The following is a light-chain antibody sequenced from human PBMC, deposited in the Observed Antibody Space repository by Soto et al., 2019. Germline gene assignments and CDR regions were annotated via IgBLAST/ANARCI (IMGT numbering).Light chain of an antibody. CDR3: QSYDSSLSGPV. CDR1: SSNIGAGYD. V-gene: IGLV1-40*01. Sequence: QAVVTQPPSVSGAPGQRVTISCTGSSSNIGAGYDVHWYQQLPGTAPKLLIYGNNNRPSGVPDRFSGSKSDTSASLAITGLQADDETDYYCQSYDSSLSGPVFGGGTKVTVL. CDR2: GNN. J-gene: IGLJ3*02.